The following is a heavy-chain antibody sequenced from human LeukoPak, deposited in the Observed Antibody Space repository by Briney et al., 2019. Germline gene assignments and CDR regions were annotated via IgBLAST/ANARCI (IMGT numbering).Heavy chain of an antibody. CDR1: GFTFSSYG. Sequence: GGSLRLSCAASGFTFSSYGMHWVRQAPGKGLEWVAVIWYDGSNKYYADSVKGRFTISRDNSKNTLYLQMNSLRAEDTAVYYCARDRSTAARWGWGQRTLVTVSS. D-gene: IGHD2-2*01. J-gene: IGHJ4*02. V-gene: IGHV3-33*01. CDR3: ARDRSTAARWG. CDR2: IWYDGSNK.